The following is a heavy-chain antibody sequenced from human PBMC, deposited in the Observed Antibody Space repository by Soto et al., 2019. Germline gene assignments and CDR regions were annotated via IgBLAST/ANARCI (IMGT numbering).Heavy chain of an antibody. Sequence: SETLSLTCSVSGDSITSGHNYFDGMRQPPGKGLEWIGYISYSGSTYYNPSLKSRVTISLDTSKNQFSVNLSSVTDADTAVYYCARELTGYSYGPGEVYWGQGIMVTVSS. D-gene: IGHD5-18*01. V-gene: IGHV4-30-4*01. CDR1: GDSITSGHNY. CDR2: ISYSGST. J-gene: IGHJ4*02. CDR3: ARELTGYSYGPGEVY.